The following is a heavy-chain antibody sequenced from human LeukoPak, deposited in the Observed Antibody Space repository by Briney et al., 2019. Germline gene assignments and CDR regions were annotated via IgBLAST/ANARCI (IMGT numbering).Heavy chain of an antibody. CDR1: GGSISSYY. CDR2: IYYSGST. Sequence: SETLSLTCTVSGGSISSYYWSWLRQPPGKGLEWIGYIYYSGSTNYNPSLTSRVTISVDTSKNQFSLKLSSVTAADTAVYYCAREITMVRGVSGSWFDPWGQGTLVTVSS. V-gene: IGHV4-59*01. J-gene: IGHJ5*02. D-gene: IGHD3-10*01. CDR3: AREITMVRGVSGSWFDP.